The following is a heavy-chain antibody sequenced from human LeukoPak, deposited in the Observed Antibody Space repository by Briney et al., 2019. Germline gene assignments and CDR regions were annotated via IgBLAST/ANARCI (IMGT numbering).Heavy chain of an antibody. V-gene: IGHV3-64D*09. CDR2: ISDSGGST. Sequence: GGSLRLSCSASGFPFSSYAMHWVRQAPGKGLEYVSAISDSGGSTYYADSVKGRFTISRDNSKNTLYLQMSSLRAEDSAVYFCVRGYSFGPYGMDVWGQGTTVTVSS. CDR1: GFPFSSYA. D-gene: IGHD2-15*01. J-gene: IGHJ6*02. CDR3: VRGYSFGPYGMDV.